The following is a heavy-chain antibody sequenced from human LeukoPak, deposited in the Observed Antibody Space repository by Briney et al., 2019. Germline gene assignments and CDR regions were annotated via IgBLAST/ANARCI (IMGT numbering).Heavy chain of an antibody. CDR2: ISTSSSYI. CDR1: GFTFSSYG. D-gene: IGHD6-19*01. J-gene: IGHJ5*02. V-gene: IGHV3-21*01. CDR3: ASGYSSGWSFDP. Sequence: GGSLKLSCAASGFTFSSYGMHWVRQAPGKGLEWVSFISTSSSYIYYADSVKGRFTISRDNAKNSLYLQMNSLRAEDTAVYYCASGYSSGWSFDPWGQGTLVTVSS.